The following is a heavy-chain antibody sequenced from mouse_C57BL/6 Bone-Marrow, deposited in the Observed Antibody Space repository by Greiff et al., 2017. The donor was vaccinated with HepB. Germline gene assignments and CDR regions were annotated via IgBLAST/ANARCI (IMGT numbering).Heavy chain of an antibody. Sequence: EVKLVESGPELVKPGASVKISCKASGYSFTDYNMNWVKQSNGKSLEWIGVINPNYGTTSYNQKFKGKATLTVDQSSSTAYMQLNSLTSEDSAVYYCARSHYGSSYGYAMDYWGQGTSVTVSA. CDR3: ARSHYGSSYGYAMDY. J-gene: IGHJ4*01. CDR2: INPNYGTT. V-gene: IGHV1-39*01. CDR1: GYSFTDYN. D-gene: IGHD1-1*01.